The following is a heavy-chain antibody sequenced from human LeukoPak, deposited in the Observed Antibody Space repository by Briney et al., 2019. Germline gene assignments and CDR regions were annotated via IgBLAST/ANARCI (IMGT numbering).Heavy chain of an antibody. CDR2: ISYDGSNK. Sequence: GGSLRLSCTASRFTFNSYAMHWVRQAPGKGLEWVAVISYDGSNKYYADSVKGRFTISRDNSKNTLYLQMNSLRAEDTAVYYCARDPESWGQGTLVTVSS. J-gene: IGHJ5*02. CDR1: RFTFNSYA. V-gene: IGHV3-30*04. D-gene: IGHD1-14*01. CDR3: ARDPES.